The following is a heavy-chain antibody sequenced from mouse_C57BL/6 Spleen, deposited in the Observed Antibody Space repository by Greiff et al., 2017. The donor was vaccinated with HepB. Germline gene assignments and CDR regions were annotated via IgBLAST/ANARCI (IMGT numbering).Heavy chain of an antibody. CDR3: AIERDYGNFWFAY. CDR1: GYAFSSSW. D-gene: IGHD2-1*01. V-gene: IGHV1-82*01. J-gene: IGHJ3*01. CDR2: IYPGDGDT. Sequence: VQRVESGPELVKPGASVKISCKASGYAFSSSWMNWVKQRPGKGLEWIGRIYPGDGDTNYNGKFKGKATLTADKSSSTAYMQLSSLTSEDSAVYFCAIERDYGNFWFAYWGQGTLVTVSA.